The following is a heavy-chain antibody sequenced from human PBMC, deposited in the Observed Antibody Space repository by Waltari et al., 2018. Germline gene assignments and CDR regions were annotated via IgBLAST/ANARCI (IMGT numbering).Heavy chain of an antibody. Sequence: EVQLVESGGGALQQGGSLRLSCAASGFTSRAYWMYWVRQGPGKGLLWVSRINRDGSTTTYADSVKGRFTISRDNAKNTLDLQMNSVRVEDSAVYFCVRGGSYGSMDYWGQGTLVYVSS. CDR1: GFTSRAYW. CDR2: INRDGSTT. V-gene: IGHV3-74*01. D-gene: IGHD5-12*01. J-gene: IGHJ4*02. CDR3: VRGGSYGSMDY.